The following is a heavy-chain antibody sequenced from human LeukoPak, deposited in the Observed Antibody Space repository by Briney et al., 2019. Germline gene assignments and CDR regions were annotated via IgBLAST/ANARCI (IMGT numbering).Heavy chain of an antibody. Sequence: ASVKVSCKASGYTFTGYYMHWVRQAPGQGLEWMGWINPNSGGTNYAQKFQGRVTMTRDTSISTAYMELSRLRSDDTAVYYCARDPWFGGTFDIWGQGTMVTVSS. D-gene: IGHD3-10*01. J-gene: IGHJ3*02. CDR2: INPNSGGT. CDR1: GYTFTGYY. V-gene: IGHV1-2*02. CDR3: ARDPWFGGTFDI.